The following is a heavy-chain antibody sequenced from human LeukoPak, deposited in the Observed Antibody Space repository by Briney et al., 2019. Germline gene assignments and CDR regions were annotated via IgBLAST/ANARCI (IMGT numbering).Heavy chain of an antibody. CDR1: GGSFSGYY. CDR2: INHSGST. CDR3: AREKGTILLRPSDSSGYSRPFDY. Sequence: PSETLSLTCAVYGGSFSGYYWSWIRQPPGKGLEWIGEINHSGSTNYNPSLKSRVTISVDTSKNQFSLKLSSVTAADTAVYYCAREKGTILLRPSDSSGYSRPFDYWGQGTLVTVSS. V-gene: IGHV4-34*01. D-gene: IGHD3-22*01. J-gene: IGHJ4*02.